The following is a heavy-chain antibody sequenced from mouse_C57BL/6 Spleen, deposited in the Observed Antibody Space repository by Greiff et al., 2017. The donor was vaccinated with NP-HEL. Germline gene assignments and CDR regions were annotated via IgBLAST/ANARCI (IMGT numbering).Heavy chain of an antibody. CDR2: INPSNGGT. V-gene: IGHV1-53*01. D-gene: IGHD1-1*01. CDR3: ARSNYYGRGAMDY. Sequence: VQLQQPGTELVKPGASVKLSCKASGYTFTSYWMHWVKQRPGQGLEWIGNINPSNGGTNYNEKFKSKATLTVDKSSSTAYMQLSSLTSEDSAVYYCARSNYYGRGAMDYWGQGTSVTVSS. CDR1: GYTFTSYW. J-gene: IGHJ4*01.